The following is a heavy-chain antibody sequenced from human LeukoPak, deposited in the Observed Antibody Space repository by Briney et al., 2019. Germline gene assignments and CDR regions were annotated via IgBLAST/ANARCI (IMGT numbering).Heavy chain of an antibody. Sequence: SETLSLTCAVYGGSFSGYYWSWILQPPGKGLEWIGEINHSGSTNYNPSLKSRVTISVDTSKNQFSLKLSSVTAADTAVYYCVRRHGTYYYGSGSFDYWGQGTLVPVSS. D-gene: IGHD3-10*01. J-gene: IGHJ4*02. V-gene: IGHV4-34*01. CDR3: VRRHGTYYYGSGSFDY. CDR1: GGSFSGYY. CDR2: INHSGST.